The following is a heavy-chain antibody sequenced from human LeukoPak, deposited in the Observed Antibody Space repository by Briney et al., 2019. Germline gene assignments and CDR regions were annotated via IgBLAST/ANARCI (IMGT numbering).Heavy chain of an antibody. V-gene: IGHV3-48*03. CDR1: GFTLSSSE. CDR3: AEGWFDY. CDR2: ISSSGSAI. J-gene: IGHJ4*02. Sequence: TGGSLRLSCAVSGFTLSSSEMNWVRQAPGKGLEWVSYISSSGSAIYYADSVKGRFTISRDNAKNSLFLEMSSLRVEDTGVYYCAEGWFDYWGQGTQVTVSS. D-gene: IGHD6-19*01.